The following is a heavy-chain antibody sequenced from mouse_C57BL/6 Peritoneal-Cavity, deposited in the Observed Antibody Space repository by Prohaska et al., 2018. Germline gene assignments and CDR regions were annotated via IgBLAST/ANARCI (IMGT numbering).Heavy chain of an antibody. CDR2: INPNNGGT. D-gene: IGHD2-3*01. CDR3: AGYDFAY. V-gene: IGHV1-18*01. J-gene: IGHJ3*01. Sequence: HGKSLEWIGDINPNNGGTIYNQKFKGKATLTVDKSSSTAYMELRSLTSEDTAVYYCAGYDFAYWGQGTLVTVSA.